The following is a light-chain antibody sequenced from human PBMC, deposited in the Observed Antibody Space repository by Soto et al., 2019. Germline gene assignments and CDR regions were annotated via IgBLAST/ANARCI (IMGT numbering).Light chain of an antibody. V-gene: IGKV3-20*01. CDR3: QQHTSSPHMYT. Sequence: EIVLTQSPGTLSLSPGERATLSCRASQSVSSSYLGWYQQKPGQAPRLLIDAASSRATGIPDRFSGSGSGTDFTLTISRLEPEDFAVYYCQQHTSSPHMYTFGRGPKLEI. CDR2: AAS. J-gene: IGKJ2*01. CDR1: QSVSSSY.